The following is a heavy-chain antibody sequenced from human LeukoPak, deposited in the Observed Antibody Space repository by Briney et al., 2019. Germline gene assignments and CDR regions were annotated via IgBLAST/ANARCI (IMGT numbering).Heavy chain of an antibody. D-gene: IGHD6-19*01. Sequence: SSETLSLTRTVSGGPISSYYWHWIRQPPGKGLEWIGCIYDSGTTNYNPSLKSRVTISGDTAKNQFSLKMSSVTAADTAVYFCARTGQQWVFAYWGQGTLVTISS. V-gene: IGHV4-59*01. CDR1: GGPISSYY. CDR2: IYDSGTT. CDR3: ARTGQQWVFAY. J-gene: IGHJ4*02.